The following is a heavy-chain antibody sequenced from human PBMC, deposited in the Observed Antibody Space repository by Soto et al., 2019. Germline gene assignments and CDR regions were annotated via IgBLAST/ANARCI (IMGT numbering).Heavy chain of an antibody. CDR1: SGSISSTIYS. V-gene: IGHV4-39*01. CDR3: ARHGLWFGELSNWFDP. D-gene: IGHD3-10*01. CDR2: IFYSGST. Sequence: SETLSLTCTVSSGSISSTIYSWDWIRQPPGKGLEWIGSIFYSGSTYYNPSLKSQVTISVDTSKNQFSLKLSSVTAADTAVYYCARHGLWFGELSNWFDPWGQGTQVTVS. J-gene: IGHJ5*02.